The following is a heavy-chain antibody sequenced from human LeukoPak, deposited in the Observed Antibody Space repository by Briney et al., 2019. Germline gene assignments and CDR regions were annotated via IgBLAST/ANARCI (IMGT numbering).Heavy chain of an antibody. CDR1: GYTFTGYY. CDR2: TNPNSGGT. Sequence: ASVKVSCKASGYTFTGYYMHWVRQAPGLGLEWMGWTNPNSGGTNYAQKFQGRVTMTRDTSISTAYMELSRLRSDDTAVYYCARPYCSSTSCHLPDYRGQGTLVTVSS. V-gene: IGHV1-2*02. J-gene: IGHJ4*02. D-gene: IGHD2-2*01. CDR3: ARPYCSSTSCHLPDY.